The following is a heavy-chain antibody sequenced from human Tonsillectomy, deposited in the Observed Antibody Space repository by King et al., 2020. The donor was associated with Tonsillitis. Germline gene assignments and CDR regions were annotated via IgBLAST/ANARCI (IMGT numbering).Heavy chain of an antibody. Sequence: VQLVESGGGVVQPGRTLRLSCAPSGFIFSSYGMHWVRQAPGKGLEWVAVISYDGNNKYYTDSVKGRFTISRENSKNTLYLQMNSLRAEDTAVYYCAKVSTVTTDYSYGMDVWGQGTTVTVSS. V-gene: IGHV3-30*18. D-gene: IGHD4-17*01. CDR1: GFIFSSYG. J-gene: IGHJ6*02. CDR3: AKVSTVTTDYSYGMDV. CDR2: ISYDGNNK.